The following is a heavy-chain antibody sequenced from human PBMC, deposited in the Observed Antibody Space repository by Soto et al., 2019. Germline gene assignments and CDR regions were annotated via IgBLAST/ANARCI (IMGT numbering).Heavy chain of an antibody. CDR1: GGSISSGDYY. V-gene: IGHV4-30-4*01. CDR3: ARVPFYDSSGRSYYFDY. J-gene: IGHJ4*02. D-gene: IGHD3-22*01. Sequence: LSLTCTVSGGSISSGDYYWSWIRQPPGKGLECIGYIYYSGSTYYNPSLKSRVTISVDTSKNQFSLKLSSVTAADTAVYYCARVPFYDSSGRSYYFDYWGQGTLVTVSS. CDR2: IYYSGST.